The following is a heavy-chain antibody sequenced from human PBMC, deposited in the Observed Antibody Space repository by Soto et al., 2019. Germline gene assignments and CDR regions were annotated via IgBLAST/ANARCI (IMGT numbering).Heavy chain of an antibody. Sequence: ASVKVSCKASGYTFTSYGISWVRQAPGQGLEWMGWISAYNGNTNYAQKLQGRVTMTTDTSTSTAYMELRSLRSDDTAVYYCARDPPDTAMVYYYYYGMDVWGQGTTVTVSS. CDR2: ISAYNGNT. CDR1: GYTFTSYG. CDR3: ARDPPDTAMVYYYYYGMDV. V-gene: IGHV1-18*01. J-gene: IGHJ6*02. D-gene: IGHD5-18*01.